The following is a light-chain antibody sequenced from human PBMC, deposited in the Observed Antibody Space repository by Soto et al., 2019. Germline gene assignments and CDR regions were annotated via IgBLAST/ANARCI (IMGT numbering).Light chain of an antibody. V-gene: IGLV2-23*01. CDR1: RSDVGGYNL. CDR2: DDN. J-gene: IGLJ2*01. CDR3: SSYAGRITLV. Sequence: QSALTQTASVSGSPGQSITMSCTGSRSDVGGYNLVSWYQQQPGKVPKLLISDDNKRPSGVSDRFSGSKSGNTASLTISGLQAEDEGDYYCSSYAGRITLVFGGGTKLTVL.